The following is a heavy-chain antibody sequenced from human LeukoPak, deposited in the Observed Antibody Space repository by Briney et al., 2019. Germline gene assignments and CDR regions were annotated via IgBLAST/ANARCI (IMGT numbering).Heavy chain of an antibody. CDR1: GGTFSSYA. V-gene: IGHV1-69*05. CDR3: ARGRSTSTGTTYYFDY. CDR2: IIPIFGTA. J-gene: IGHJ4*02. Sequence: SVKVSCKASGGTFSSYAISWVRQAPGQGLEWMGGIIPIFGTANYAQKFQGRVTITTDESTSTAYIELSSLRSEDTAVYYCARGRSTSTGTTYYFDYWGQGTLVTVSS. D-gene: IGHD1-1*01.